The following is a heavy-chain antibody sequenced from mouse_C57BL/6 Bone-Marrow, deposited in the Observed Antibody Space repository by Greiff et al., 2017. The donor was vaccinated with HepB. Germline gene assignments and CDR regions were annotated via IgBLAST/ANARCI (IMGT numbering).Heavy chain of an antibody. V-gene: IGHV1-5*01. CDR1: GYTFTSYW. Sequence: VQLQQSGTVLARPGASVKMSCKTSGYTFTSYWMHWVKQRPGQGLEWIGAIYPGNSDTSYNQKFKGKAKLTAVTSASTAYMELSSLTNEDSAVYYCTREDGNNWYFDVWGTGTTVTVSS. D-gene: IGHD2-1*01. J-gene: IGHJ1*03. CDR3: TREDGNNWYFDV. CDR2: IYPGNSDT.